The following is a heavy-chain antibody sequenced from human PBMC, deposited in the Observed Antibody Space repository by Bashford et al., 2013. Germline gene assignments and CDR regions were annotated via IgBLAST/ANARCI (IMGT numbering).Heavy chain of an antibody. CDR3: ASSLWFGELSIPRFDY. J-gene: IGHJ4*02. V-gene: IGHV4-30-4*01. CDR1: Y. CDR2: IYYSGST. Sequence: YTSWIRQPPGKGLEWIGYIYYSGSTYYNPSLKSRVTISVDTSKNQFSLKLSSVTAADTAVYYCASSLWFGELSIPRFDYVGPGNPGHRLL. D-gene: IGHD3-10*01.